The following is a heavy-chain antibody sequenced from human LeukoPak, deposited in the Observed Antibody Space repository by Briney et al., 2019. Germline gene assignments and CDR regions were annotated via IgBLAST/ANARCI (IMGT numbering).Heavy chain of an antibody. CDR2: IKQDGSEK. CDR1: GFTFSSYS. J-gene: IGHJ3*02. CDR3: ARDEWELQNAFDI. V-gene: IGHV3-7*01. D-gene: IGHD1-26*01. Sequence: GGSLRLSCAASGFTFSSYSMNWVRQAPGKGLEWVANIKQDGSEKYYVDSVKGRFTISRDNAKNSLYLQMNSLRAEDTAVYYCARDEWELQNAFDIWGQGTMVTVSS.